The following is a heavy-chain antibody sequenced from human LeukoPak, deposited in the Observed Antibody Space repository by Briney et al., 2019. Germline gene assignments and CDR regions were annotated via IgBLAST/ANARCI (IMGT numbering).Heavy chain of an antibody. CDR2: IYYSGST. CDR1: GGSISSSSYY. Sequence: SETLSLTCTVSGGSISSSSYYWGWIRQPPGKGLEWIGSIYYSGSTYYNPSLKSRVTISVDTSKNQFSLKLSSVTAADTAVYYCATLEYGLIDYWGQGTLVTVSS. V-gene: IGHV4-39*01. CDR3: ATLEYGLIDY. D-gene: IGHD2/OR15-2a*01. J-gene: IGHJ4*02.